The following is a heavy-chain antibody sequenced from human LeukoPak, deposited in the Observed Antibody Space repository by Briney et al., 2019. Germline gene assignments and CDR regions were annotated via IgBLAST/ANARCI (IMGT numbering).Heavy chain of an antibody. CDR1: GFTFSSYG. CDR2: IPKDGSTK. Sequence: GGSLRLSCATSGFTFSSYGIHWVRQAPGKGLEWVAVIPKDGSTKNYADSVKGRFTISRDNSKNTLYLQVNSLRAEDTAVYYCARGVYYMDVWGKGTTVTVSS. CDR3: ARGVYYMDV. J-gene: IGHJ6*03. V-gene: IGHV3-30*04.